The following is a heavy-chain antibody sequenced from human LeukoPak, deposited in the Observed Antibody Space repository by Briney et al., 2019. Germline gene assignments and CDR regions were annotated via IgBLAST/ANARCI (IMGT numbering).Heavy chain of an antibody. CDR2: ISWDGGST. J-gene: IGHJ6*04. D-gene: IGHD6-13*01. CDR3: ARAAAGPYYYYYYYGMDV. V-gene: IGHV3-43D*04. Sequence: GGSLRLSCAASGFTFDDCAMHWVRQAPGKGLEWVSLISWDGGSTYYADSVKGRFTIPRDNSKNSLYLQMNSLRAEDTALYYCARAAAGPYYYYYYYGMDVWGKGTTVTVSS. CDR1: GFTFDDCA.